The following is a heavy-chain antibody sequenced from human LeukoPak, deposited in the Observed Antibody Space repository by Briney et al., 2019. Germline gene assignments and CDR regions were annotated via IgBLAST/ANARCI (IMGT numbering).Heavy chain of an antibody. J-gene: IGHJ3*01. CDR1: GFKFGSYR. CDR3: ARDYTSSSGRAFDV. CDR2: IGSGSRTI. D-gene: IGHD6-6*01. Sequence: GGSLRLSCAASGFKFGSYRMKWVRQPPGKGLEGVAYIGSGSRTIYYADSVKGRFTMSRDNAKNSSYLQMNGLRADDTAMYYCARDYTSSSGRAFDVWGQGTMVSVSS. V-gene: IGHV3-48*04.